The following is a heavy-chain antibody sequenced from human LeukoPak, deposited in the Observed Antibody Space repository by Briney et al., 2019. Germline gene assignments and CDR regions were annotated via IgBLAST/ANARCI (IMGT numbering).Heavy chain of an antibody. V-gene: IGHV3-74*01. D-gene: IGHD3-16*01. J-gene: IGHJ3*01. CDR3: ARDFLHLGG. Sequence: GGSLRLSCAASGFTFSSYEMNWVRQAPGKGLVWVSRINTDGSSTSYVDSVKGRFTISRDNAKNTLYLQMNSLRAEDTAVYYCARDFLHLGGWGQGTMVTVSS. CDR2: INTDGSST. CDR1: GFTFSSYE.